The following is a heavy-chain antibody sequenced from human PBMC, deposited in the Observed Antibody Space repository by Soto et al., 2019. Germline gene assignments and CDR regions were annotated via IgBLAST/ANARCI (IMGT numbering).Heavy chain of an antibody. CDR2: ISGSGGST. CDR3: AEGGAAYYYGSGSYLMDV. J-gene: IGHJ6*02. V-gene: IGHV3-23*01. Sequence: GGSLRLSCAASGFTFSSYAMSWVRQAPGKGLEWVSAISGSGGSTYYADSVKGRFTISRDNSKNTLYLQMNSLRAEDTAVYYCAEGGAAYYYGSGSYLMDVWGQGTTVTVSS. CDR1: GFTFSSYA. D-gene: IGHD3-10*01.